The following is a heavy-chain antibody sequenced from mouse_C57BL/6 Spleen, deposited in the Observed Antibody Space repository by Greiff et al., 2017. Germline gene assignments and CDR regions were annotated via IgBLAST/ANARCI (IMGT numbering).Heavy chain of an antibody. CDR1: GYTFTSYW. J-gene: IGHJ2*01. CDR3: ARGHSNYGYFDY. D-gene: IGHD2-5*01. Sequence: QVQLQQPGAELVKPGASVKLSCKASGYTFTSYWMQWVKQRPGQGLEWIGEIDPSDSYTNYNQKFKGKATLTVDTSSSTAYMQLSSLTSEDSAVYYCARGHSNYGYFDYWGQGTTLTVSS. V-gene: IGHV1-50*01. CDR2: IDPSDSYT.